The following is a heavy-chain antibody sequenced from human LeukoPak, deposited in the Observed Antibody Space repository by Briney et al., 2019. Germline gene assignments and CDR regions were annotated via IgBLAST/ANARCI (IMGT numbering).Heavy chain of an antibody. CDR3: AKRAFGGADF. D-gene: IGHD3-16*01. J-gene: IGHJ4*02. CDR2: IRPSGDNT. V-gene: IGHV3-23*01. Sequence: GGSLRLSCVASGFTFSRYGMHWVRQAPGRGLEWVSSIRPSGDNTYYGDSVKGRFTISRDNSKNTVYLQMNSLRAEDTAVYYCAKRAFGGADFWGQGTLVTVSS. CDR1: GFTFSRYG.